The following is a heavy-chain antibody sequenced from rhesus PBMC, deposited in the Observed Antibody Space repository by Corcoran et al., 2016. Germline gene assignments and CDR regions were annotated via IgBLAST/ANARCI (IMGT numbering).Heavy chain of an antibody. CDR2: IRGSSGST. CDR3: ASLNTLYFDY. CDR1: GGSFSGYY. V-gene: IGHV4-165*01. J-gene: IGHJ4*01. Sequence: QVQLQESGPGLVKPSETLSLTCAVSGGSFSGYYWGWFRQPPGKGLVGIGYIRGSSGSTDYTPSLKSRVTISTDTSKNQFSLKLSSVTAADTAVYYCASLNTLYFDYWGQGVLVTVSS. D-gene: IGHD4-23*01.